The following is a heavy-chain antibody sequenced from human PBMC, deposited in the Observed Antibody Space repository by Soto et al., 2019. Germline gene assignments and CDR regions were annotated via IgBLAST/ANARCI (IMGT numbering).Heavy chain of an antibody. Sequence: SETLSLTCTVSGGSISSSSYYWGWIRQPPGKGLEWIGSIYYSGSTYYNPSLKSRVTISVDTSKNQFSLKLSSVTAADTAVYYCARQVGSSSMGSRRYYYGMDVWGQGTTVTVSS. CDR2: IYYSGST. J-gene: IGHJ6*02. V-gene: IGHV4-39*01. CDR1: GGSISSSSYY. CDR3: ARQVGSSSMGSRRYYYGMDV. D-gene: IGHD6-6*01.